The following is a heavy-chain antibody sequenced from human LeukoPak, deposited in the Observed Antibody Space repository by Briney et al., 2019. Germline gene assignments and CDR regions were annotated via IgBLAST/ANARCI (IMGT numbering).Heavy chain of an antibody. CDR3: AKASKDYDFWSGYYGNDAFDI. CDR1: GFTFSSYA. CDR2: ISCSGGST. J-gene: IGHJ3*02. D-gene: IGHD3-3*01. Sequence: PGGSLRLSCAASGFTFSSYAMSWVRQAPGKGLEWVSAISCSGGSTYYAYSVKGRFTIPRDNSKNKLYLQMNSLRAEDTAVYYCAKASKDYDFWSGYYGNDAFDIWGQGTMVTVSS. V-gene: IGHV3-23*01.